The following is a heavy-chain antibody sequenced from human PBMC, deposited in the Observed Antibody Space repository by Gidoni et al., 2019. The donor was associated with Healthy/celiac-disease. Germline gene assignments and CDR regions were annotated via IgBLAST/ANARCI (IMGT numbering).Heavy chain of an antibody. Sequence: QVQLLQPGPEVKKPGSSVKVSCKASGGTFSSSPISWVRQAPGQGLEWMGGIIPIFGTANYAQKFQGRVTITADESTSTAYMELSSLRSEDTAVYYCAKSRIAARPGGHYYYYYGMDVWGQGTTVTVSS. CDR2: IIPIFGTA. CDR1: GGTFSSSP. D-gene: IGHD6-6*01. CDR3: AKSRIAARPGGHYYYYYGMDV. J-gene: IGHJ6*02. V-gene: IGHV1-69*01.